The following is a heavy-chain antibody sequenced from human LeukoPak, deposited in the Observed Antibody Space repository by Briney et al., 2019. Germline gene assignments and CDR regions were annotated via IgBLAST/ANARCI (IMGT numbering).Heavy chain of an antibody. J-gene: IGHJ3*02. CDR2: IYSSGST. CDR3: ARELWFGELGQGFGI. Sequence: SETRSLTCTVSGGSISSYYWSWIRQPPGKGLEWIGYIYSSGSTNYNPSLKSRLTISVDASKNQFSLKLSSVTAADTAVYYCARELWFGELGQGFGIWGQGTMVTVSS. CDR1: GGSISSYY. D-gene: IGHD3-10*01. V-gene: IGHV4-59*01.